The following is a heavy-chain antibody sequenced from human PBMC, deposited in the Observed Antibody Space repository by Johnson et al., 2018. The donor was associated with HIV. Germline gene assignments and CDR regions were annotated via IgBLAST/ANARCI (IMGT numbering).Heavy chain of an antibody. V-gene: IGHV3-33*06. CDR1: GFIFRSYG. CDR3: AKDLDRELLALWAFHT. J-gene: IGHJ3*02. D-gene: IGHD2-8*02. Sequence: VQLVESGGGVVQPGRSLRLSCAASGFIFRSYGMDWVRQAPGKGLEWVAVIWSDGSNKYYSGSVRGRFTISRDNSRNTLNLQMDSLREDDTAVYYCAKDLDRELLALWAFHTWGQGTVVTVSS. CDR2: IWSDGSNK.